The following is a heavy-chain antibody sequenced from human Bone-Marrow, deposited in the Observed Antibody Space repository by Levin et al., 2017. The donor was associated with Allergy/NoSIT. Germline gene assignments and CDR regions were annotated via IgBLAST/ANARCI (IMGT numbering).Heavy chain of an antibody. CDR3: ATLGTVILTALHS. CDR2: FDPEAGET. CDR1: EYTLTELS. Sequence: WASVKVSCKVSEYTLTELSVHWVRQAPGAGLEWMGGFDPEAGETVYAQKFQGRITMTEDSSRDTAYMELTRLTSDDTAVYFCATLGTVILTALHSWGQGSLVTVSS. D-gene: IGHD3-22*01. V-gene: IGHV1-24*01. J-gene: IGHJ4*02.